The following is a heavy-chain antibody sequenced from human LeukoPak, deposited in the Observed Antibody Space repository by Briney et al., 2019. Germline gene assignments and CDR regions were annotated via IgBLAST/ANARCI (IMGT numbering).Heavy chain of an antibody. V-gene: IGHV3-48*03. J-gene: IGHJ4*02. Sequence: PGGSLRLSCAASGFTFSSYEMNWVRQAPGKGLEWVSYISSSGSTIYYADSVKGRFTISRDNAKNSLYLQMNSLRAEDTAVYYCAKDHGCSWSPPAGYFDYWGQGTLVTVSS. CDR1: GFTFSSYE. CDR2: ISSSGSTI. CDR3: AKDHGCSWSPPAGYFDY. D-gene: IGHD6-13*01.